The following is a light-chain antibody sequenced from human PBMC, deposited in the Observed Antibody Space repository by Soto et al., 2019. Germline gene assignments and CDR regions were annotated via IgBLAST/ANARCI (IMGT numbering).Light chain of an antibody. V-gene: IGKV3-11*01. Sequence: EIVLAQSPATLSLSPGERATLSCRASQSVSSHLAWYQQKPGQAPRLLIYGASNRATGIPARFSGSGSGTDFTLTTSSLEPEDFAVYYCQQRIDWPRTFGQGTKVEIK. J-gene: IGKJ1*01. CDR2: GAS. CDR1: QSVSSH. CDR3: QQRIDWPRT.